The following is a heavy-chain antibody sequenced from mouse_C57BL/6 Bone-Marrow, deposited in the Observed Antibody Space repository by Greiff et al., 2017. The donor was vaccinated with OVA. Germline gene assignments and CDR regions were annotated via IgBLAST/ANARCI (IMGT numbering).Heavy chain of an antibody. CDR1: GYTFTSYL. CDR2: IHPNSGST. Sequence: QVQLQQPGAELVKPGASVKLSCKASGYTFTSYLMHWVKQRPGQGLEWIGMIHPNSGSTNYNEKFKSKATLTVDKSSSTAYMQLSSLTSEDSAVYYCARGYYGSSYTPWFAYWGQGTLVTVSA. CDR3: ARGYYGSSYTPWFAY. V-gene: IGHV1-64*01. D-gene: IGHD1-1*01. J-gene: IGHJ3*01.